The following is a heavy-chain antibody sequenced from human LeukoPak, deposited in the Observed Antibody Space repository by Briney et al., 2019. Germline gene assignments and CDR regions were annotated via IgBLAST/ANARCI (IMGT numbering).Heavy chain of an antibody. J-gene: IGHJ4*02. V-gene: IGHV3-21*01. CDR2: VSSSSSYI. CDR1: GFTFRTYS. D-gene: IGHD5-12*01. Sequence: GGSLRLSCAASGFTFRTYSMNWVRQAPGKGLEWVSSVSSSSSYIYYADSVKGRFTISRDNAKNSLYLQMNGLRAEDTAVYYCAILDYSGYYRDYWGQGTLVTVSS. CDR3: AILDYSGYYRDY.